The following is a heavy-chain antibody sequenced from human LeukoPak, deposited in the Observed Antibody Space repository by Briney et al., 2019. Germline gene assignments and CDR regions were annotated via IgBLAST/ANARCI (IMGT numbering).Heavy chain of an antibody. J-gene: IGHJ4*02. Sequence: EASVKVSCKASGYTFSSFYLHWVRQAPGQGLEWMGIITPNTGDTTYAPKFQDRLIMTRDRSTSTAYMELHSLRSEDTAVYYCARSRNYYRVYFDNWGQGTPVPVSS. V-gene: IGHV1-46*01. D-gene: IGHD3-10*01. CDR2: ITPNTGDT. CDR1: GYTFSSFY. CDR3: ARSRNYYRVYFDN.